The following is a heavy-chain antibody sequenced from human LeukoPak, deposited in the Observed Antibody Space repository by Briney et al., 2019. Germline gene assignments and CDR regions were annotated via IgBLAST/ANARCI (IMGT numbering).Heavy chain of an antibody. Sequence: GEPLKFSCKGSGYSFTNYWIGWVRQMPGKGLGWMGIIYAGDSDTRYSPSVQGQVTISADKSISTAYLQWSSLKASDTAMYYCARPVIAGSYRSYFDYWGQGALVTVSS. CDR2: IYAGDSDT. V-gene: IGHV5-51*01. CDR3: ARPVIAGSYRSYFDY. D-gene: IGHD1-26*01. CDR1: GYSFTNYW. J-gene: IGHJ4*02.